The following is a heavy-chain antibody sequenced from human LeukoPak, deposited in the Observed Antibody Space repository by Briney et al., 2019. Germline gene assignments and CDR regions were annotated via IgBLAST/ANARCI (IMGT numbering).Heavy chain of an antibody. V-gene: IGHV1-69*13. J-gene: IGHJ4*02. D-gene: IGHD4-23*01. CDR3: ARGWLSETAVVTPYNY. CDR1: GGTFSSYA. Sequence: ASVKVSCKASGGTFSSYAISWVRQAPGQGLEWMGGIIPIFGTANYAQKFQGRVTITAVESMSTAYMELSSLRSEDTAVYYCARGWLSETAVVTPYNYWGQGTLVTVSS. CDR2: IIPIFGTA.